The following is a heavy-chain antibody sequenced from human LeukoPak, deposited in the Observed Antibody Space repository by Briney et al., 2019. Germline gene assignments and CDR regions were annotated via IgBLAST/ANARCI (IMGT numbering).Heavy chain of an antibody. Sequence: GGSLRLSCAASGFTFSSYAMHWVRQAPGKGLEWVAVISYDGSNKYYADSVKGRFTISRDNSKNTLYLQMNSLRAEDTAVYYCARGSDIVVVVAAFDYWGQGTLVTVSS. J-gene: IGHJ4*02. CDR2: ISYDGSNK. CDR1: GFTFSSYA. D-gene: IGHD2-15*01. V-gene: IGHV3-30*04. CDR3: ARGSDIVVVVAAFDY.